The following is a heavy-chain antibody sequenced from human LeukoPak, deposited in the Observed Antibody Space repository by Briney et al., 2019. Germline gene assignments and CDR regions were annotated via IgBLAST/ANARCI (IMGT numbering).Heavy chain of an antibody. D-gene: IGHD4-17*01. V-gene: IGHV1-2*02. Sequence: ASVKVSYKASGYTFTSYVINWVRQATGQGLEWMGWMNPNSGGTNYAQKFQGRVTMTRDTSISTAYMELRRLRSDDTAVYYCARDTTDYGDYSNWFDPWGQGTLVTVSS. CDR3: ARDTTDYGDYSNWFDP. CDR1: GYTFTSYV. J-gene: IGHJ5*02. CDR2: MNPNSGGT.